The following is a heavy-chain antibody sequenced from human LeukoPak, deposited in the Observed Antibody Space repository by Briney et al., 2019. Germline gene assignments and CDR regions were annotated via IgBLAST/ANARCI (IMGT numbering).Heavy chain of an antibody. CDR1: GFTLSSYA. V-gene: IGHV3-23*01. CDR3: AKQSAGSAAWYSLHYDF. CDR2: VDGGGGGT. J-gene: IGHJ4*02. D-gene: IGHD6-13*01. Sequence: GGSLRLSCAASGFTLSSYAMTWVRQAPGRGPEWVSSVDGGGGGTYYADSVKGRFTISRDNSKDTLYLQMNGLRAEDTAVYFCAKQSAGSAAWYSLHYDFWGQGTLVTVSS.